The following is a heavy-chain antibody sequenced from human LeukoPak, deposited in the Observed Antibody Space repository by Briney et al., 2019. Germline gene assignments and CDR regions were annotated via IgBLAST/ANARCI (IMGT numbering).Heavy chain of an antibody. CDR1: GYTFTSYY. Sequence: ASLKVSCKASGYTFTSYYMHWVRQAPGQGLEWMEIINPRGGSTSYAQKFQGRVTMTRDTSTGTVYMELSSLRSEDTAVYYCAREWYFGYYYDSSGYPVGWFDPWGQGTLVTVSS. CDR3: AREWYFGYYYDSSGYPVGWFDP. V-gene: IGHV1-46*01. D-gene: IGHD3-22*01. CDR2: INPRGGST. J-gene: IGHJ5*02.